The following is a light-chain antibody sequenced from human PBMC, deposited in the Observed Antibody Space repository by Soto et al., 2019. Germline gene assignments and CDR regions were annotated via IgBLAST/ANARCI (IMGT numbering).Light chain of an antibody. CDR2: DND. Sequence: QSVVTQPPSVSAAPGQKVTISCSGSSSSSHIGHHSVPWYQHLPGTAPKLLIYDNDQRPSGIPARFSGSKSATSATLDITGLQTGDEADYYCGTWDTGLRAYVLGTGTKLTVL. V-gene: IGLV1-51*01. CDR1: SSSSHIGHHS. CDR3: GTWDTGLRAYV. J-gene: IGLJ1*01.